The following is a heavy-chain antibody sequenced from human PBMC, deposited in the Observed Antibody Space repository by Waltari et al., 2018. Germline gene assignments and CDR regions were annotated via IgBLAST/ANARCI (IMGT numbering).Heavy chain of an antibody. CDR1: GGSFLGHY. Sequence: QVQLQQWGAGLLQPSETLSLTCTVQGGSFLGHYLCWIRQSSGKGLEWIGEIEHSGKTNYNPSLKRRVTIAQDASRMHFFLKLNSVTAADTAVYYCARQPRIIVTPYYYYMDVWGKGTTVTVSS. CDR3: ARQPRIIVTPYYYYMDV. V-gene: IGHV4-34*01. D-gene: IGHD3-22*01. J-gene: IGHJ6*03. CDR2: IEHSGKT.